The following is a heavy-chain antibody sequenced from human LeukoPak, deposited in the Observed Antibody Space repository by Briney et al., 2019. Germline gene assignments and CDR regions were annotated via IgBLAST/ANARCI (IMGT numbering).Heavy chain of an antibody. Sequence: GGSLRLSCAASGFTFSSYAMHWVRQAPGKGLEWVAVISYDGSNKYYADSVKGRFTISRGNSKNTLYLQMNSLRAEDTAVYYCARVATSSRKLMGAFDIWGQGTMVTVSS. D-gene: IGHD2-2*01. CDR2: ISYDGSNK. V-gene: IGHV3-30-3*01. CDR1: GFTFSSYA. CDR3: ARVATSSRKLMGAFDI. J-gene: IGHJ3*02.